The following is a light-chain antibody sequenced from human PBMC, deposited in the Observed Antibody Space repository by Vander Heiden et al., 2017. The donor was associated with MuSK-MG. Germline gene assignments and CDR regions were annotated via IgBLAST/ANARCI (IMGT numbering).Light chain of an antibody. Sequence: SYVLTQPPSVSVAPGKTARITCGGNNIGSKSVHWYQQKPGQAPVLVVYDDSERPSGIPERFSGSNSGNTATLTISRVEAGDEADYYCQVWDSSSDHVVFGGGTKLTVL. CDR3: QVWDSSSDHVV. CDR2: DDS. CDR1: NIGSKS. J-gene: IGLJ2*01. V-gene: IGLV3-21*03.